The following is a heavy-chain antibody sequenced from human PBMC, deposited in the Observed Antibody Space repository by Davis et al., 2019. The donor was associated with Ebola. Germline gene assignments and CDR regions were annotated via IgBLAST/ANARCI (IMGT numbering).Heavy chain of an antibody. CDR1: GGSFSGYY. CDR3: ASGYSGFKTFDY. J-gene: IGHJ4*02. D-gene: IGHD5-12*01. V-gene: IGHV4-34*01. Sequence: MPSETLSLTCAVYGGSFSGYYWSWIRQPPGKGLEWIGEINHSGSTNYNPSLKSRVTISVDTSKNQLSLKLSYVTAADTAVYFCASGYSGFKTFDYWGQGTLVTVSS. CDR2: INHSGST.